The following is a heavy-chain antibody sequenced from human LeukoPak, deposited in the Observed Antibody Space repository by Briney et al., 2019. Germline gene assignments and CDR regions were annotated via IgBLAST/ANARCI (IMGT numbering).Heavy chain of an antibody. CDR2: ITRDSIYT. Sequence: GGSLRLSCAASGFTFSNYNMNWVRQTPGKGLEWVSSITRDSIYTFYADSVKGRFTISRDNAKNTLYLQMNSLRAEDSAVYYCASAYYHYYFDYWGQGTLVTVSS. CDR1: GFTFSNYN. V-gene: IGHV3-21*01. CDR3: ASAYYHYYFDY. D-gene: IGHD3-16*01. J-gene: IGHJ4*02.